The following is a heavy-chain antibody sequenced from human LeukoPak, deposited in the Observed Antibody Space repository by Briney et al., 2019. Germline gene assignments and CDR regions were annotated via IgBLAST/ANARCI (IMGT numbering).Heavy chain of an antibody. V-gene: IGHV3-7*03. J-gene: IGHJ4*02. CDR1: GFTLSSDW. CDR2: IKKDGIEK. D-gene: IGHD6-25*01. Sequence: GGSLRLSCVVSGFTLSSDWMSWVRQAPGKGLEWVANIKKDGIEKYYVDSVKGRFIISGDNAKNSLYLQMNSLRDEDTAVYYCARDSAAHGGYWGQGTPVIVSS. CDR3: ARDSAAHGGY.